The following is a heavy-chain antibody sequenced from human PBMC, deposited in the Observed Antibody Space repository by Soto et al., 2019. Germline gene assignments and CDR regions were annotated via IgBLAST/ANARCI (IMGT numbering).Heavy chain of an antibody. CDR2: INPKSGGT. J-gene: IGHJ4*01. V-gene: IGHV1-2*02. CDR3: ARGGASAYSTSGYSFY. Sequence: AASVKVSCKTSGYTFSAYYMHWVRQAPGQGLEWMGWINPKSGGTLYAQKFQGRVTMTRDTSISTAYIELSRLRSDDTAVDYCARGGASAYSTSGYSFYWGRRT. CDR1: GYTFSAYY. D-gene: IGHD3-22*01.